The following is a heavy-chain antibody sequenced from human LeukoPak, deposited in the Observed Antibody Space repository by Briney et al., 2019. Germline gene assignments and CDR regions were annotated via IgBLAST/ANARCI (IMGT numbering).Heavy chain of an antibody. V-gene: IGHV1-8*01. J-gene: IGHJ4*02. D-gene: IGHD3-22*01. CDR3: AGGYYDSSGYRYFDY. CDR2: MNPNSGNT. CDR1: GYTFTSYD. Sequence: GASVKVSCKASGYTFTSYDINWVRQATGQGLEWMGWMNPNSGNTGYAQKFQGRVTMTRNTSISTAYMELSSLRSEDTAVYYCAGGYYDSSGYRYFDYWGQGTLVTVSS.